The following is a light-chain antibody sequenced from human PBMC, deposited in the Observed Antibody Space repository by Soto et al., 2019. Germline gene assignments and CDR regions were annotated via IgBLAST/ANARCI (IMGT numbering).Light chain of an antibody. CDR1: SSDVGAYIY. V-gene: IGLV2-14*01. J-gene: IGLJ1*01. CDR2: EVT. Sequence: QSVLTQPASVSGCPGQSITISCTGTSSDVGAYIYVSWYQHHPGKAPKVMIYEVTNRPSGVSDRFCGSKSGNTASLTISGLQAEDESDYYCCAYTSSRSYVFGTWTKVTVL. CDR3: CAYTSSRSYV.